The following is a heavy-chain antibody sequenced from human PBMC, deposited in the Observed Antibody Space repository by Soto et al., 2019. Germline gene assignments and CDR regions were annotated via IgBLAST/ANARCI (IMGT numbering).Heavy chain of an antibody. J-gene: IGHJ4*02. D-gene: IGHD3-9*01. CDR2: ISAYNGNT. CDR3: ARDVPNHYDILTGYPYPAYLVDY. V-gene: IGHV1-18*01. Sequence: QVQLVQSGAEVKKPGASVKVSCKASGYTFTSYGISWVRQAPGQGLEWMGWISAYNGNTNYAQKLQGRVTMTTETSTSTAYMELRSLRSDDTAVYYCARDVPNHYDILTGYPYPAYLVDYWGQGTLVTVSS. CDR1: GYTFTSYG.